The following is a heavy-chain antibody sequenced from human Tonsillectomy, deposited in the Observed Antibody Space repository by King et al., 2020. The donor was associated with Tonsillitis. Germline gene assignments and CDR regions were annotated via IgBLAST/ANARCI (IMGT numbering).Heavy chain of an antibody. CDR2: VSHSGST. J-gene: IGHJ6*02. D-gene: IGHD2-15*01. CDR3: ASDYCSGGSCYNGMDV. V-gene: IGHV4-34*01. Sequence: VQLQQWGAGLLKPSETLSLTCAVYGGSFSGYYWSWIRQPPGTGLEWIGEVSHSGSTNYNPSLKSRVTISVDTSKNQFSLKLSSVTAADTAVYYCASDYCSGGSCYNGMDVWGQGTTVTVSS. CDR1: GGSFSGYY.